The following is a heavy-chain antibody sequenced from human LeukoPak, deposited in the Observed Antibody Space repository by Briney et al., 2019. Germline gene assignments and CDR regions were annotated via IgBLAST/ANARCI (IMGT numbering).Heavy chain of an antibody. D-gene: IGHD3/OR15-3a*01. CDR3: ARERTLLYYFDY. J-gene: IGHJ4*02. Sequence: PSQTLSLTCTVSGGSISSGGYYWSWIRQHPGKGLEWIGYIYYSGSTYYNPSLKSRVTISVDTSKNQFSLKLSSVTAADTAVYYCARERTLLYYFDYWGQGTLVTVSS. CDR2: IYYSGST. CDR1: GGSISSGGYY. V-gene: IGHV4-30-4*08.